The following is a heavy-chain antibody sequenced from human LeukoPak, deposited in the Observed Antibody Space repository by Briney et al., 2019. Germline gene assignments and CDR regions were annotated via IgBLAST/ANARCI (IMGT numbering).Heavy chain of an antibody. CDR3: AKTSVGEGRIIASGYFDN. J-gene: IGHJ4*02. CDR2: FCGSGTVT. Sequence: PGGSLRLSCAASGFTFSNHAMNWVRQAPGKGLEWVSIFCGSGTVTYYADSVKGRFTISRDNSKNTLYLQMNSLRAEDTAVYYCAKTSVGEGRIIASGYFDNWGQGTLVTVSS. CDR1: GFTFSNHA. V-gene: IGHV3-23*01. D-gene: IGHD2-15*01.